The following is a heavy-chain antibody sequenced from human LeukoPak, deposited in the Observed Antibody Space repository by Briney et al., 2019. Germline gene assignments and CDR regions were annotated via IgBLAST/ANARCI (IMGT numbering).Heavy chain of an antibody. J-gene: IGHJ4*02. CDR2: MYHTGST. Sequence: SETLSLTCTVSGHSISSGYFWGWIRQPPGKGLEWIGVGSMYHTGSTYYNPSLKSRVTISIDTSKNEFSLKLSSVTAADTAVYYCARVTTWAVDYWGQGTLVTVSS. V-gene: IGHV4-38-2*02. CDR1: GHSISSGYF. D-gene: IGHD1-14*01. CDR3: ARVTTWAVDY.